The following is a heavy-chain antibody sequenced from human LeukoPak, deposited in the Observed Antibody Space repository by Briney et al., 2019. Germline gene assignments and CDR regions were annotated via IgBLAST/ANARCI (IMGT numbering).Heavy chain of an antibody. J-gene: IGHJ6*03. Sequence: PGGSLRLSCAASGFTLGYHGMHWVRQAPGKGLEWVAIIFSNGVNKYYADSLKGRSTISRDTSKNTLFLEMESLRTEDTAVYYCARHRGSIFEGYMDVWGKGTTVTVSS. D-gene: IGHD3-9*01. V-gene: IGHV3-33*01. CDR3: ARHRGSIFEGYMDV. CDR1: GFTLGYHG. CDR2: IFSNGVNK.